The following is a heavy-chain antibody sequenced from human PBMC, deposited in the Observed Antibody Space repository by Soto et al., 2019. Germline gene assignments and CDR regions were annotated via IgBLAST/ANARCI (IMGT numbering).Heavy chain of an antibody. CDR2: IYYSGST. J-gene: IGHJ6*02. D-gene: IGHD5-12*01. V-gene: IGHV4-59*01. CDR1: GGSISSYY. CDR3: ARVGYNYGGLYYYYYYGMDV. Sequence: SETLSLTCTVSGGSISSYYWIWIRQPPGKGLEWIGYIYYSGSTNYNPSLKSRVTISVDTSKNQFSLKLSSVTAADTAVYYCARVGYNYGGLYYYYYYGMDVWGQGTTVTVSS.